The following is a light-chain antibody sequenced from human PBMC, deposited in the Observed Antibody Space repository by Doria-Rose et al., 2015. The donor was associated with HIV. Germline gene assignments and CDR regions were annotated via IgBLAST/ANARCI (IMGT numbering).Light chain of an antibody. CDR1: QSLLYTSKNY. J-gene: IGKJ3*01. CDR3: QQYYDTPS. Sequence: DIQVTQSPESLGMSLGERATLNCKSNQSLLYTSKNYLAWYQQKPGQPPKLLTYWASTRQSGVPARFSGSGSGTDFTLTISSLEAEDVAVYYCQQYYDTPSFGPGTTVDIK. V-gene: IGKV4-1*01. CDR2: WAS.